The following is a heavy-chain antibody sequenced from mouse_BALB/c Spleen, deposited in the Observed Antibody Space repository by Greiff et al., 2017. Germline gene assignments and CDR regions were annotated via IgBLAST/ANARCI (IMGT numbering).Heavy chain of an antibody. CDR3: AKPLYYGSSGAMDY. V-gene: IGHV2-5-1*01. CDR2: IWRGGST. Sequence: QVHVKQSGPSLVQPSQSLSITCTVSGFSLTSYGVHWVRQSPGKGLEWLGVIWRGGSTDYNAAFMSRLSITKDNSKSQVFFKMNSLQADDTAIYYCAKPLYYGSSGAMDYWGQGTSVTVSS. J-gene: IGHJ4*01. CDR1: GFSLTSYG. D-gene: IGHD1-1*01.